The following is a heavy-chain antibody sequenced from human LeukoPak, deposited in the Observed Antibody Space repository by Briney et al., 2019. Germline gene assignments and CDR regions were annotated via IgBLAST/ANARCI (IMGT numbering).Heavy chain of an antibody. CDR1: GFTFSSSA. J-gene: IGHJ4*02. CDR3: ARGYGDFRVEGRYFHS. V-gene: IGHV3-21*01. D-gene: IGHD4-17*01. Sequence: GGSLRLSCAASGFTFSSSAMNWVRQAPGKGLEWVSSINQGASHIYYADSVRGRFTISRDNAKNSLYLQMSSLRAEDTAVYYCARGYGDFRVEGRYFHSWGQGTLVTVSS. CDR2: INQGASHI.